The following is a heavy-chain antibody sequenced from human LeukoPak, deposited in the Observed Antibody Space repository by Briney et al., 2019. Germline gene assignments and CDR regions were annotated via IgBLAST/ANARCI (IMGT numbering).Heavy chain of an antibody. D-gene: IGHD4-17*01. CDR3: ARHRRGYGDYSTPPYYYYYYYMDV. J-gene: IGHJ6*03. CDR1: GGSFSGYY. Sequence: SETLSLTCAVYGGSFSGYYWSWIRQPPGKGLEWIGEINHSGSTNYNPSLKSRVTISVDTSKNQFSLKLSSVTAADTAVYYCARHRRGYGDYSTPPYYYYYYYMDVWGKGTTATISS. CDR2: INHSGST. V-gene: IGHV4-34*01.